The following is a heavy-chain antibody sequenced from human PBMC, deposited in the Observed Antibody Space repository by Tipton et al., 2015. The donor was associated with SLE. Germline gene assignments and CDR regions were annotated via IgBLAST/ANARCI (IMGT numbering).Heavy chain of an antibody. V-gene: IGHV4-61*05. J-gene: IGHJ6*02. CDR3: ARKESYYYYGLDV. CDR1: GGSVSSGSYY. CDR2: FSYSGSP. Sequence: TLSLTCTVSGGSVSSGSYYWAWIRQPPGKGLEWIGYFSYSGSPNYNPSLKSRVTISVDKSKNQFSLRLTSVTAADTAVYYCARKESYYYYGLDVWGQGTTVTVSS.